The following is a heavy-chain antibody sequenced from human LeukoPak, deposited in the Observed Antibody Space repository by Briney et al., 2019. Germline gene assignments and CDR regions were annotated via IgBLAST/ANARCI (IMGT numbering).Heavy chain of an antibody. V-gene: IGHV1-46*01. D-gene: IGHD2-15*01. CDR2: INAMGGST. CDR3: ARETITGYCSGGSCHRLDP. J-gene: IGHJ5*02. CDR1: GYTFTSYY. Sequence: SVKVSCKASGYTFTSYYMHWVRQAPGQGLEWMGIINAMGGSTSYAQKFQGRVTMTRDTSTSTVYMELSSLRSEDTAVYYCARETITGYCSGGSCHRLDPWGQGTLVTVSS.